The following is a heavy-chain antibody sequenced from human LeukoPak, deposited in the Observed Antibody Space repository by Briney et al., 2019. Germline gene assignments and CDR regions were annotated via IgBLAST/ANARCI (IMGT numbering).Heavy chain of an antibody. D-gene: IGHD6-19*01. Sequence: GESLKISCRGSGYTFENHWIAWVRQLPGQGLEWMGIIYPDDSDTTYSPSFEGQVTISVDKSINTAYLQWNSLEASDTAIYYCARQGVAVAGTLWLDHWGQGTLVTVSS. V-gene: IGHV5-51*01. CDR3: ARQGVAVAGTLWLDH. CDR2: IYPDDSDT. J-gene: IGHJ4*02. CDR1: GYTFENHW.